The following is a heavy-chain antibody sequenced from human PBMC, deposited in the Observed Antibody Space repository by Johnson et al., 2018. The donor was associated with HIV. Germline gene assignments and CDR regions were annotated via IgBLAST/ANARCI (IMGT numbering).Heavy chain of an antibody. D-gene: IGHD3-22*01. CDR1: GFTFDDYA. V-gene: IGHV3-9*01. J-gene: IGHJ3*02. CDR2: ISWNSGSI. CDR3: ASSNSYDSSGQQHDAFDI. Sequence: VQLVESGGGVVRPGGSLRLSCAASGFTFDDYAMHWVRQAPGKGLAWVSGISWNSGSIGYADSVKGRFTLSRDNAKKSLYLLMNIPGAEDTALYYCASSNSYDSSGQQHDAFDIWGRGTMVTVSS.